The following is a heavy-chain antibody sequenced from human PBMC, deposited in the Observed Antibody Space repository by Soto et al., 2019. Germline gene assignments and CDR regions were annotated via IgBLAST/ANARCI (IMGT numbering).Heavy chain of an antibody. D-gene: IGHD2-2*02. Sequence: EVHLLESGGGLVQPGGSLRLSCAASGFTFNNYAMSWVRQAPGKGLEWVSIITGGGGATYYADSVKGPFTTSRDNSKNTLDLEVDSLRAENTAVYSCAKAFIAPAPGAIGGGGWASWGKGTLVTVST. J-gene: IGHJ5*02. CDR2: ITGGGGAT. CDR3: AKAFIAPAPGAIGGGGWAS. CDR1: GFTFNNYA. V-gene: IGHV3-23*01.